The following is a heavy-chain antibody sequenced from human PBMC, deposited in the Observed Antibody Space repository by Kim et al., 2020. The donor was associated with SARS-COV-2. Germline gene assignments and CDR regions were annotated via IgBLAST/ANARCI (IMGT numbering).Heavy chain of an antibody. CDR2: IYYSGST. V-gene: IGHV4-39*07. CDR1: GGSISSSSYY. CDR3: ARDREHGRYFDWLLLGDAEDYGMDV. D-gene: IGHD3-9*01. J-gene: IGHJ6*02. Sequence: SETLSLTCTVSGGSISSSSYYWGWIRQPPGKGLEWIGSIYYSGSTYYNPSLKSRVTISVDTSKNQFSLKLSSVTAADTAVYYCARDREHGRYFDWLLLGDAEDYGMDVWGQGTTVTVSS.